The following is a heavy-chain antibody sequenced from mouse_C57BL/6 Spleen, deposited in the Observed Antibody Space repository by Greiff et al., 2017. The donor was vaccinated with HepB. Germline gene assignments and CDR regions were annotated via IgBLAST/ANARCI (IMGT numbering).Heavy chain of an antibody. CDR3: ARRSLGRGFAY. V-gene: IGHV1-53*01. J-gene: IGHJ3*01. CDR1: GYTFTSYW. CDR2: INPSNGGT. D-gene: IGHD4-1*01. Sequence: QVHVKQSGTELVKPGASVKLSCKASGYTFTSYWMHWVKQRPGQGLEWIGNINPSNGGTNYNEKFKSKATLTVDKSSSTAYMPLSSLTSEDSAVYYCARRSLGRGFAYWGQGTLVTVSA.